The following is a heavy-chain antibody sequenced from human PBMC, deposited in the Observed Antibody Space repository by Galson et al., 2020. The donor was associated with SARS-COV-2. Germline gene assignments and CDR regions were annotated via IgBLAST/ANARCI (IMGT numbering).Heavy chain of an antibody. Sequence: SQTLSLTCTVSGGSISSGGYYWSWIRQHPGKGLEWIGYIYYSGSTYYNPSLKSRVTISVDTSKNQFSLKLSSVTAADTAVYYCARVKMGYCSGGSCSSSWYFDLWGRGTLVTVSS. D-gene: IGHD2-15*01. CDR1: GGSISSGGYY. CDR3: ARVKMGYCSGGSCSSSWYFDL. J-gene: IGHJ2*01. CDR2: IYYSGST. V-gene: IGHV4-31*03.